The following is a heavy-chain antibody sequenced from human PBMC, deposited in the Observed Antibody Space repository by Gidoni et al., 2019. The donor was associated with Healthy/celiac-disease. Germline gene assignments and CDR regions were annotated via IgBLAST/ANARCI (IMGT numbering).Heavy chain of an antibody. CDR2: ISWNSGSI. J-gene: IGHJ4*02. D-gene: IGHD3-22*01. Sequence: EVQLVASGGGLVQPGSSLRLSCAASGFPFDDYAMHWVRQAPGKGREWVSGISWNSGSIGYADSVKGRFTISRDNAKNSLYLQMNSLRAEDTALYYCAKTRYDSSGYYYFDYWGQGTLVTVSS. CDR3: AKTRYDSSGYYYFDY. CDR1: GFPFDDYA. V-gene: IGHV3-9*01.